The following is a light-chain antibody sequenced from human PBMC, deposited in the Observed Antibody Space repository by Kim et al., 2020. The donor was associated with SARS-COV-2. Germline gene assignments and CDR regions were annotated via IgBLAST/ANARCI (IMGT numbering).Light chain of an antibody. CDR1: QSVSST. V-gene: IGKV3-15*01. CDR2: GAS. J-gene: IGKJ2*01. Sequence: SGSPGERATLSGRASQSVSSTLAWYQQNPGQAPRLLIYGASTRATGIPSRFSGSGSGTDFTLTISSLQSEDFAVYSCQQYNNWPYTFGQGTKLEI. CDR3: QQYNNWPYT.